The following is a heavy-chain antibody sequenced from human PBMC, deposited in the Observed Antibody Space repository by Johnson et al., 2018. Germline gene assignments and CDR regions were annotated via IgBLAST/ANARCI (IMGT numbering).Heavy chain of an antibody. CDR1: GFIFSSSA. Sequence: QVQLVQSGGGVVQPGRSLRLSCAASGFIFSSSAMRWVRQAPGKGLEWVAVISYDGSNKYYADSVKGRFTISRDNSKNTLYLQMNSLRAEDTAVYYCAKIFAARITMSGTRVFDYWGQGTLVTVSS. CDR3: AKIFAARITMSGTRVFDY. CDR2: ISYDGSNK. V-gene: IGHV3-30-3*02. D-gene: IGHD6-19*01. J-gene: IGHJ4*02.